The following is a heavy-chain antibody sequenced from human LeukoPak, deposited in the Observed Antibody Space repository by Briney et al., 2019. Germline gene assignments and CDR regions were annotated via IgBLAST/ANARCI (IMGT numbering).Heavy chain of an antibody. Sequence: ASVKVSCKASGYTFTNYYMHWVRQAPGQGLEWMGWINPNSGGTNYAQKFQGRVTMTRDTSISTAYMDLSRLRSDDTAVYYCARGSIVGATFDYFDYWGQGTLVTVSS. V-gene: IGHV1-2*02. CDR1: GYTFTNYY. CDR3: ARGSIVGATFDYFDY. J-gene: IGHJ4*02. D-gene: IGHD1-26*01. CDR2: INPNSGGT.